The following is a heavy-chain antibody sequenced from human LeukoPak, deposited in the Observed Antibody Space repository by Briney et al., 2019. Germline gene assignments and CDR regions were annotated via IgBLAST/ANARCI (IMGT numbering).Heavy chain of an antibody. CDR3: ARNKWAGAAGAFDI. CDR2: INPNSGGT. D-gene: IGHD1/OR15-1a*01. J-gene: IGHJ3*02. V-gene: IGHV1-2*02. Sequence: ASVKVSCKASGYTFTGYYMHWVRQAPGQGLEWMGWINPNSGGTSYAQKFQGRVTMTRDTSISTAYMELSRLRSDDTAVYYCARNKWAGAAGAFDIWGQGTMVTVSS. CDR1: GYTFTGYY.